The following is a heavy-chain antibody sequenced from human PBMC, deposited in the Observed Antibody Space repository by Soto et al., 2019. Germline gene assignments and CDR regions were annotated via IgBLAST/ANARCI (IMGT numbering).Heavy chain of an antibody. CDR1: GGTFSSYA. CDR2: IIPIFGTA. CDR3: ARDRLMITFGGVGDGRWFAFDI. D-gene: IGHD3-16*01. J-gene: IGHJ3*02. Sequence: QVQLVQSGAEVKKPGSSVKVSCKASGGTFSSYAISWVRQAPGQGLEWMGGIIPIFGTANYAQKFQGRVTMTADDSTSTAYMELSSLRSEDTAVYYCARDRLMITFGGVGDGRWFAFDIWGQGTMVTVSS. V-gene: IGHV1-69*12.